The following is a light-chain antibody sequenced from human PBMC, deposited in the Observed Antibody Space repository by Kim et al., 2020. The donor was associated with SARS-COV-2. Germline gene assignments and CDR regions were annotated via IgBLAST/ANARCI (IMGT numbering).Light chain of an antibody. CDR2: DAS. V-gene: IGKV1-5*01. CDR1: QSVSRW. J-gene: IGKJ3*01. Sequence: DFQMTQSPSTLSASVGDRVTITCRASQSVSRWLAWYQDKPGRVPELLIYDASKLESGVPSRFCGSACGTEFTLTISSMQPDDFATYYCEQYNVPLRTFGLGAKVDSK. CDR3: EQYNVPLRT.